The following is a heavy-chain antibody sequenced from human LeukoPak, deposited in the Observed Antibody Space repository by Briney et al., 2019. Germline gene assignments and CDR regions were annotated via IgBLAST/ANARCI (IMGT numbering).Heavy chain of an antibody. D-gene: IGHD5-18*01. Sequence: ETLSLTCAVSGGSISSSSYYWGWIRQPPGKGLEWVANIKQDGSEKYYVDSVKGRFTISRDNAKNSLYLQMNSLRAEDTAVYYCARARYTAMVHYYYYMDVWGKGTTVTISS. CDR1: GGSISSSSYY. CDR2: IKQDGSEK. J-gene: IGHJ6*03. V-gene: IGHV3-7*01. CDR3: ARARYTAMVHYYYYMDV.